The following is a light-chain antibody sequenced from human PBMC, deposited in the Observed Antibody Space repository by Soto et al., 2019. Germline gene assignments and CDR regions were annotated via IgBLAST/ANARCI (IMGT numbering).Light chain of an antibody. V-gene: IGLV2-8*01. CDR2: EVT. CDR1: SSDVGGYNY. Sequence: QSALTQPASLSGSPGQSITISCTGTSSDVGGYNYVSWYQQHPGKAPKLLIYEVTKRPSGVPDRFSGSKSGNTASLTVSGRQADDEAEYYCCSNAGSHYYVFGTGTKVTVL. CDR3: CSNAGSHYYV. J-gene: IGLJ1*01.